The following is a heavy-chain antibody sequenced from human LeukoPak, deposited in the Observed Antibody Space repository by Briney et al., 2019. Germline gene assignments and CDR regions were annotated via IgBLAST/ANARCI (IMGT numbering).Heavy chain of an antibody. Sequence: PSETLSLTCTVSGGSISSSIYYWGWIRQPPGKGLEWIGSIYYSGSTYYNPSLKSRVTISVDTSKNQFSLNLRSVTAADTAVYYCARDSCSGGSCSSGGSLRWFDPWGQGTLVTVAS. CDR1: GGSISSSIYY. J-gene: IGHJ5*02. CDR3: ARDSCSGGSCSSGGSLRWFDP. CDR2: IYYSGST. D-gene: IGHD2-15*01. V-gene: IGHV4-39*07.